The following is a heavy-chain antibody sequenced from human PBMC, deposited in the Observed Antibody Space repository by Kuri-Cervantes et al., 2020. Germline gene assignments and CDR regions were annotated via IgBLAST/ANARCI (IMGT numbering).Heavy chain of an antibody. Sequence: SETLSLTCTVSGGSISSGGYYWSWIRQHPGKGLEWIGSIYYSGSTYYNPSLKCRVTISVDTSKNQFSLKLSSVTAADTAVYYCASATQNYGSGSYYRGTFDYWGQGTLVTVSS. CDR3: ASATQNYGSGSYYRGTFDY. CDR1: GGSISSGGYY. CDR2: IYYSGST. V-gene: IGHV4-39*01. J-gene: IGHJ4*02. D-gene: IGHD3-10*01.